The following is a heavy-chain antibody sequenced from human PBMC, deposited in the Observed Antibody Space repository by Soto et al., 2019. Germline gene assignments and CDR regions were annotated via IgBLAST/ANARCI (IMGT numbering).Heavy chain of an antibody. Sequence: QVQLVQSGAEVKKPGSSVKVSCKASGGTFSSYAISWVRQAPGQGLEWMGGIIPIFGTANYAQKFQGRVTXXAXEXXSTADMGLSSIGSEDTAVYYWAGDRAVAAPGWFDPWGQGSLVTVSS. J-gene: IGHJ5*02. CDR1: GGTFSSYA. CDR3: AGDRAVAAPGWFDP. V-gene: IGHV1-69*12. D-gene: IGHD6-19*01. CDR2: IIPIFGTA.